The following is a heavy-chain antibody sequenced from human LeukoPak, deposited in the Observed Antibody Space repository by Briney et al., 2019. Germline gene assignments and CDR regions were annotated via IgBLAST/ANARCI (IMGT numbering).Heavy chain of an antibody. J-gene: IGHJ4*02. CDR3: ARDPRFPGAAYYFDY. Sequence: GRSLRLSCAASGFTFSSYSMNWVRQAPGKGLEWVSSISSSSSYIYYADSVKGRFTISRDNAKNSLYLQMNSLRAEDTAVYYCARDPRFPGAAYYFDYWGQGTLVTVSS. D-gene: IGHD3-3*01. V-gene: IGHV3-21*01. CDR1: GFTFSSYS. CDR2: ISSSSSYI.